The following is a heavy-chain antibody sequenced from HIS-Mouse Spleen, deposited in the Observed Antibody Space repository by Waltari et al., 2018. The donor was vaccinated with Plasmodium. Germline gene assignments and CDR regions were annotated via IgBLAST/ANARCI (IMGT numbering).Heavy chain of an antibody. CDR1: GGSISSSSYY. CDR2: IYYSGST. V-gene: IGHV4-39*07. J-gene: IGHJ3*02. CDR3: ARDPTVVPANAFAFDI. Sequence: QLQLQESGPGLVKPSETLSHPCTVAGGSISSSSYYSGWSRKPPGKGLEWIGSIYYSGSTYYNPSLKSRVTISVDTSKNQFSLKLSSVTAADTAVYYCARDPTVVPANAFAFDIWGQGTMVTVSS. D-gene: IGHD2-2*01.